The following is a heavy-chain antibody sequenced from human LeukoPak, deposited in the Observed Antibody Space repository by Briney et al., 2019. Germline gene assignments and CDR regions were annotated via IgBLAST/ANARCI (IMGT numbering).Heavy chain of an antibody. D-gene: IGHD6-6*01. CDR3: ARDSVAARGYYYYYMDV. Sequence: ASVKVSCKASGYTFTGYYMHWVRQAPGQGLEWMGWINPNSGGTNYAQKFQGRVTMTRDTSISTAYMELSRLRSDDTAVYYCARDSVAARGYYYYYMDVWGKGTTVTVSS. CDR2: INPNSGGT. V-gene: IGHV1-2*02. J-gene: IGHJ6*03. CDR1: GYTFTGYY.